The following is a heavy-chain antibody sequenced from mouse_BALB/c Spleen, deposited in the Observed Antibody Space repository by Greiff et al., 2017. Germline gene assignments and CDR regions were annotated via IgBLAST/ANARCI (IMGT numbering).Heavy chain of an antibody. V-gene: IGHV5-4*02. Sequence: EVMLVESGGGLVKPGGSLKLSCAASGFTFSDYYMYWVRQTPEKRLEWVATISDGGSYTYYPDSVKGRFTISRDNAKNNLYLQMSSLKSEDTAMYYCARDRYYGSSPFAYWGQGTLVTVSA. D-gene: IGHD1-1*01. J-gene: IGHJ3*01. CDR2: ISDGGSYT. CDR3: ARDRYYGSSPFAY. CDR1: GFTFSDYY.